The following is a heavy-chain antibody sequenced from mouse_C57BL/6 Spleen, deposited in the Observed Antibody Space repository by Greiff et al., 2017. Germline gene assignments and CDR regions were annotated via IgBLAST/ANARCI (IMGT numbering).Heavy chain of an antibody. CDR1: GYTFTSYW. V-gene: IGHV1-64*01. CDR2: IHPNGGST. Sequence: QVQLQQPGAELVKPGASVKLSCKASGYTFTSYWMHWVKQRPGKGLEWIGMIHPNGGSTNYNEKFKSKATLTVDKSSSTAYMQLSSLTAEDSAVYYCARSASGDYLDYWGQGTTLTVSS. D-gene: IGHD6-1*01. J-gene: IGHJ2*01. CDR3: ARSASGDYLDY.